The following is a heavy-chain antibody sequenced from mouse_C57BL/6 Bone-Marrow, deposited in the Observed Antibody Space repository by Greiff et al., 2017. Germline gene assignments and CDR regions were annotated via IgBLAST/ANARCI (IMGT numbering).Heavy chain of an antibody. CDR2: INPSNGGT. CDR3: ARGGGLRRAMDY. Sequence: VQLQQPGTELVKPGASVKLSCKASGYTFTSYWMHWVKQRPGQGLEWIGNINPSNGGTNYNEKFKSKATLTVDKSSSTAYMQLSSLTSEDSAVYDCARGGGLRRAMDYWGQGTSVTVSS. J-gene: IGHJ4*01. V-gene: IGHV1-53*01. D-gene: IGHD1-1*01. CDR1: GYTFTSYW.